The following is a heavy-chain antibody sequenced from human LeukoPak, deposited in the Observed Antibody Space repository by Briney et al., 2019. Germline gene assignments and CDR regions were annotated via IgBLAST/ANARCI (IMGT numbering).Heavy chain of an antibody. CDR3: ARQNQQLATSDY. CDR2: IYTSGST. V-gene: IGHV4-4*07. D-gene: IGHD4-11*01. CDR1: GGSISSYY. J-gene: IGHJ4*02. Sequence: SSETLSLTCTVSGGSISSYYWSWIRQPAGKGLEWIGRIYTSGSTNYNPSLKSRVTMSIDTSKNQFSLKVSAVTAADTAVYYCARQNQQLATSDYWGQGTVVTVSS.